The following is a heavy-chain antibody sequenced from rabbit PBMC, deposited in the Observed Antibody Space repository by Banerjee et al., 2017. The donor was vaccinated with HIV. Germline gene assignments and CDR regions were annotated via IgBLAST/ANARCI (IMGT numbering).Heavy chain of an antibody. CDR1: GFSFSSNYW. J-gene: IGHJ4*01. D-gene: IGHD5-1*01. CDR3: ARVWAL. CDR2: IDNGDGRT. Sequence: QEQLEESGGDLVKPEGSLTLTCTASGFSFSSNYWLCWVRQAPGKGLEWIGCIDNGDGRTYYASWVNGRFSISKTSSTTVTLQMTSLTAADTATYFCARVWALWGPGTL. V-gene: IGHV1S45*01.